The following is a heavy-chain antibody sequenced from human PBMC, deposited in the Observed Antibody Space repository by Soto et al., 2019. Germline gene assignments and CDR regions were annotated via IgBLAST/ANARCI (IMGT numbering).Heavy chain of an antibody. CDR3: AGNYYDSSGYYPLGY. D-gene: IGHD3-22*01. V-gene: IGHV4-30-2*01. Sequence: SETLSLTCAVSGGSISSGGYSWSWIRQPPGKGLEWIGYIYHSGSTYYNPSLKSRVTISVDRSKNQFSLKLSSVTAADTAVYYCAGNYYDSSGYYPLGYWGQGTLVTVSS. CDR2: IYHSGST. J-gene: IGHJ4*02. CDR1: GGSISSGGYS.